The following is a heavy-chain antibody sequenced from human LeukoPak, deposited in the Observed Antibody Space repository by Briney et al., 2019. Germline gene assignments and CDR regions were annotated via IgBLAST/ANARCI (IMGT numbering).Heavy chain of an antibody. Sequence: GGSLRLSCAASGFTFSSYAMSWVRQAPGKGLEWVSTIRGSGDDTYYADSVTGRFTISRDNSENTLYLQMNSLRAEDTAVYYCAKDYYDSNGYYSDNGMDVWGQGTTVTVS. CDR3: AKDYYDSNGYYSDNGMDV. CDR1: GFTFSSYA. CDR2: IRGSGDDT. J-gene: IGHJ6*02. V-gene: IGHV3-23*01. D-gene: IGHD3-22*01.